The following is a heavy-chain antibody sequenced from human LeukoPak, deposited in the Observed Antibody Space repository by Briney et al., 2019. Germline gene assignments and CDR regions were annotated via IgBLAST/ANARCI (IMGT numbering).Heavy chain of an antibody. CDR1: GYTFTSYD. CDR2: MNPDTTNT. J-gene: IGHJ4*02. D-gene: IGHD2-2*01. V-gene: IGHV1-8*01. CDR3: ARGTAKRSSKYKFPDY. Sequence: ASVKVSCKASGYTFTSYDINWVRQATGQGLEWMGYMNPDTTNTGYAQKFQGRVTMTRNTSVSTAYMELSSLRSEDTAVYYCARGTAKRSSKYKFPDYWGQGTLVTVSS.